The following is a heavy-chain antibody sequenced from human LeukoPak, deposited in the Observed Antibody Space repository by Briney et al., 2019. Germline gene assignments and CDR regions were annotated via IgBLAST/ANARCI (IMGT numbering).Heavy chain of an antibody. CDR2: IYSGGRT. V-gene: IGHV3-53*01. CDR1: GFTASSNY. Sequence: GGSLRLSCAASGFTASSNYMSWVRQAPGKGLEWVSVIYSGGRTYYADSVKGRFTISRDNSKNTLYLQMNSLRAEDTAVYYCAKHSSSWYYFDYWGQGTLVTVSS. CDR3: AKHSSSWYYFDY. D-gene: IGHD6-13*01. J-gene: IGHJ4*02.